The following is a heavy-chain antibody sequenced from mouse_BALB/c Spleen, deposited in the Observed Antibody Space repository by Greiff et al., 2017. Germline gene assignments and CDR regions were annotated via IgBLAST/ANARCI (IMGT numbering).Heavy chain of an antibody. CDR2: ISSGGSYT. Sequence: EVKLEESGGDLVKPGESLTLSCAASGFTFSSYGVSWVRQTPDKRLEWVATISSGGSYTYYPDSVKGRFTISRDNAKNTLYLQMSSLKSEDTAMYYCARYGNYGGSAMDYWGQGTSVTVSS. V-gene: IGHV5-6*02. D-gene: IGHD2-10*02. CDR3: ARYGNYGGSAMDY. J-gene: IGHJ4*01. CDR1: GFTFSSYG.